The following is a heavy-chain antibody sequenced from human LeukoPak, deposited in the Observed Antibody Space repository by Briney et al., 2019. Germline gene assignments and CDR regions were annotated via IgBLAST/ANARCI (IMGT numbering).Heavy chain of an antibody. J-gene: IGHJ6*03. V-gene: IGHV1-2*02. CDR1: GYTFTGYY. CDR3: ARTTMVRGTYYMDV. Sequence: ASVKVSCKASGYTFTGYYMHWVRQAPGQGLEWMGWINPNSGGTNYAQKFQGRVTMTRDTSINTAYMELSRLRSDDTAVYYCARTTMVRGTYYMDVWGKGTTVTVSS. D-gene: IGHD3-10*01. CDR2: INPNSGGT.